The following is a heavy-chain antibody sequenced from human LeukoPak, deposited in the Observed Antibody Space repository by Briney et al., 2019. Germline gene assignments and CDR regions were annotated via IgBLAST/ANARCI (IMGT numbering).Heavy chain of an antibody. V-gene: IGHV4-31*03. D-gene: IGHD3-10*01. CDR1: GGSISSGGYY. Sequence: SETLSLTCTVSGGSISSGGYYWSWIRQHPGKGLEWIGYIYYSGSTYYNPSLKSRVTISVDTSKNQFSLKLSSVTAADTAVYYCARDSSKGFGELLSLWGQGTLVTVSS. CDR2: IYYSGST. J-gene: IGHJ4*02. CDR3: ARDSSKGFGELLSL.